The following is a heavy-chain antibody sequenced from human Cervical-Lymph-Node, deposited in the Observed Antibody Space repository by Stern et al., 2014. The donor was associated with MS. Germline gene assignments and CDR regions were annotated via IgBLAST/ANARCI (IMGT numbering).Heavy chain of an antibody. CDR1: GFSLSTRGMC. J-gene: IGHJ6*02. CDR3: AWGCYGLYSDYTMDI. D-gene: IGHD4-11*01. V-gene: IGHV2-70*13. CDR2: IDWDDDK. Sequence: QVTLRESGPALVKPTETLTLTCTFSGFSLSTRGMCVSWIRQPPGKAVEWLALIDWDDDKYYSTSLRNRLTISKDTSKNQVVLTMTNMAPVDAATFYCAWGCYGLYSDYTMDIWGQGTTVTVSS.